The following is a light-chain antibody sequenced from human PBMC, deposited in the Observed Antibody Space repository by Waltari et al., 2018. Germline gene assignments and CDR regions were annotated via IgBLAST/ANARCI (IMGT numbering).Light chain of an antibody. J-gene: IGLJ3*02. CDR1: SGHSSNI. CDR2: VNSDGSR. Sequence: QLVLTQSPSASASLGASVRLTCTLSSGHSSNIIAWHQQQPEKGPRYLMKVNSDGSRSKGDGIPDRCSGSGSGAERYLTISSVQSEDEADYYCQTGGHGTWVFGGGTKLTVL. V-gene: IGLV4-69*02. CDR3: QTGGHGTWV.